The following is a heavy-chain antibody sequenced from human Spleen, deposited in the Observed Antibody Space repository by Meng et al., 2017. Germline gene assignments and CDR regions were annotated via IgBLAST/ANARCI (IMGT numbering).Heavy chain of an antibody. CDR3: ATRGNPYLNC. CDR1: GYTLSSDG. V-gene: IGHV1-18*01. J-gene: IGHJ4*02. CDR2: INTYNGKT. Sequence: GQVVQPGAEVEKPGASVKVSCEASGYTLSSDGFSWVRQAPGQGLEWLGWINTYNGKTDYAQKFQGRITMTTDTFTSTAYMELRNLRSDDTAVYYCATRGNPYLNCWGQGTLVTVSS.